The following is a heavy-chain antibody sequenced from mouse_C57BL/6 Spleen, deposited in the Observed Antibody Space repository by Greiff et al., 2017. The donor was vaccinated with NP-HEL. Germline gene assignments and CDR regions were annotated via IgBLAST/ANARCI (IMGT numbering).Heavy chain of an antibody. CDR1: GYAFTNYL. Sequence: SGAELVRPGTSVKVSCKASGYAFTNYLIEWVKQRPGQGLEWIGVINPGSGGTNYNEKFKGKATLTADKSSSTAYMQLSSLTSEDSAVYFCARSGYDYNYAMDYWGQGTSVTVSS. CDR2: INPGSGGT. V-gene: IGHV1-54*01. D-gene: IGHD2-4*01. J-gene: IGHJ4*01. CDR3: ARSGYDYNYAMDY.